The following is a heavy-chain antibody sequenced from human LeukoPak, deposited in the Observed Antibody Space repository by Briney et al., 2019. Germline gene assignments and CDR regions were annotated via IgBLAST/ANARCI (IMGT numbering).Heavy chain of an antibody. Sequence: SETLSLTCTVSGGSISSGGYYWSWIRQPPGKGLEWIGYIYHSGSTYYNPSLKSRVTISVDRSKNQFSLKLSSVTAADTAVYYCAVSTRYYFDYWGQGTLVTVSS. V-gene: IGHV4-30-2*01. CDR1: GGSISSGGYY. CDR2: IYHSGST. J-gene: IGHJ4*02. CDR3: AVSTRYYFDY. D-gene: IGHD2/OR15-2a*01.